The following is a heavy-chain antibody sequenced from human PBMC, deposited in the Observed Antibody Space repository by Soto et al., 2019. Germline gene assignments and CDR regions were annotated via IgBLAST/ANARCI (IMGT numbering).Heavy chain of an antibody. CDR3: AKETQANLGTGGFDY. D-gene: IGHD7-27*01. J-gene: IGHJ4*02. CDR2: VSWNSGNI. Sequence: EVQLVESGGGVTQPGRSLRLSCAASGFTFDDYAMHWVRQAPGKGLEWVSGVSWNSGNIGYADSVKGRFTISRDNYKNSLYLQIDSLRTEDTALYYCAKETQANLGTGGFDYWGQGTLVTVSS. CDR1: GFTFDDYA. V-gene: IGHV3-9*01.